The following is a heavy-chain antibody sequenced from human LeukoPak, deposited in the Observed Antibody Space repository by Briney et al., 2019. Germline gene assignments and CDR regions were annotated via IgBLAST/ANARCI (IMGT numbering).Heavy chain of an antibody. CDR3: ARDGSTHYDFWSGYYDYYYGMDV. Sequence: ASVKVSCKASGGTFSSYAIRWVRQAPGQGLEWMGRIIPILGIANYAQKFQGRVTITADKSTSTAYMELSSLRSEDTAVYYCARDGSTHYDFWSGYYDYYYGMDVWGQGTTVTVSS. D-gene: IGHD3-3*01. CDR2: IIPILGIA. J-gene: IGHJ6*02. V-gene: IGHV1-69*04. CDR1: GGTFSSYA.